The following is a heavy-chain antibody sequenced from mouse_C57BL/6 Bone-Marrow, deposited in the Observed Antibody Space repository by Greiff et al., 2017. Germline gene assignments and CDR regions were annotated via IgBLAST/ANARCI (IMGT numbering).Heavy chain of an antibody. V-gene: IGHV5-6*01. CDR2: ISSGGSYT. CDR3: ARLYWYFDV. CDR1: GFTFSSYG. J-gene: IGHJ1*03. Sequence: EVKLVESGGDLVKPGGSLKLSCAASGFTFSSYGMSWVRQTPDKRLEWVATISSGGSYTYYPASVKGRFTISRDNAKNTLYLQMSSLKSEDTAMYYCARLYWYFDVWGTGTTVTVSS.